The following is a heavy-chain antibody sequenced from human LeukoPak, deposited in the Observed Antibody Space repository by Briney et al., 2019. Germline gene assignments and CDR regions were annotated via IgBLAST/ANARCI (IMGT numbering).Heavy chain of an antibody. Sequence: SETLSLTCTVSGGSISSYYWSWIRQPPGKGLEWIGYIYYSGSTNYNPSLKSRVTISVDTSKNQFSLKLSSVTAADTAVYYCARRLRTGDSGRDAFDIWGQGTMVTVSS. CDR3: ARRLRTGDSGRDAFDI. V-gene: IGHV4-59*01. CDR2: IYYSGST. J-gene: IGHJ3*02. D-gene: IGHD7-27*01. CDR1: GGSISSYY.